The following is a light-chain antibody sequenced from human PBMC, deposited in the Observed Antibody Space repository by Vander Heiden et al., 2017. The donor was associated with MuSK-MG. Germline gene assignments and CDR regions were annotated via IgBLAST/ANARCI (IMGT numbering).Light chain of an antibody. V-gene: IGKV3-20*01. J-gene: IGKJ2*01. Sequence: DIVLTQFPGNQPSSPSDTATLSSMSSQSVGSSFLAWYQQKPDQAPGLLIYATSRRATGIPDRFSGSGSETDFTLTISRLEPEDFAVYHLHQYGSSYTFGPGTKLEIK. CDR1: QSVGSSF. CDR2: ATS. CDR3: HQYGSSYT.